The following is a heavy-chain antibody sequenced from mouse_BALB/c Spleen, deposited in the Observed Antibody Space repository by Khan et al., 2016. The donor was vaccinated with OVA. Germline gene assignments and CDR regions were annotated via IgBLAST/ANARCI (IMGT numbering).Heavy chain of an antibody. CDR3: TRHGYVAWFTY. D-gene: IGHD2-2*01. CDR1: GYSFTSYY. CDR2: VDPFSGGT. J-gene: IGHJ3*01. Sequence: VQLQQSGPELMKPGASVKISCKASGYSFTSYYLHWVMQSHGESLEWIGYVDPFSGGTTYNQKFKGKATLTVEKYSSTAYMHLSNLTSEDSAVYYCTRHGYVAWFTYWGQGTLVTVSA. V-gene: IGHV1S135*01.